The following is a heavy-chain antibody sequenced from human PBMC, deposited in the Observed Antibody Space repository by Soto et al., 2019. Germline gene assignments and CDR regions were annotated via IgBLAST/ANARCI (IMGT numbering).Heavy chain of an antibody. Sequence: PSETLSLTCAVYGGSFSGYYWSWIRQPPGKGLEWIGEINHSGSTNYNPSLESRVTISVDTSKNQFSLKLSSVTAADTAVYYCARGYYGSGSYYPPPGYWGQGTMVTVSS. D-gene: IGHD3-10*01. CDR3: ARGYYGSGSYYPPPGY. CDR2: INHSGST. CDR1: GGSFSGYY. V-gene: IGHV4-34*01. J-gene: IGHJ4*02.